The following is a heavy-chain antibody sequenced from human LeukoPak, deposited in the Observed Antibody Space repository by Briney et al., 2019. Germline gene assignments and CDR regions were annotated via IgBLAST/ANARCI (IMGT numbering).Heavy chain of an antibody. CDR1: GFTFSSYS. V-gene: IGHV3-21*01. CDR3: AREGYYYDSSGYENWFDP. Sequence: GGSLRLSCAASGFTFSSYSMNWVRQAPGKGLEWVSSISSSSSYIYYTDSVKGRFTISRDNAKNSLYLQMNSLRAEDTAVYYCAREGYYYDSSGYENWFDPWGQGTLVTVSS. J-gene: IGHJ5*02. CDR2: ISSSSSYI. D-gene: IGHD3-22*01.